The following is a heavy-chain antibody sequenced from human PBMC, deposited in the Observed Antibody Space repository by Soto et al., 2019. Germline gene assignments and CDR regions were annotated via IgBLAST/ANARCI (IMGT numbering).Heavy chain of an antibody. CDR2: INPNSGGT. D-gene: IGHD3-3*01. J-gene: IGHJ5*02. Sequence: GASVKVSCKASGYTFTGYYMHCVRQAPGQGLEWMGWINPNSGGTNYAQKFQGRVTMTRDTSISTAYMELSRLRSGDTAVYYCASSGWSGYHTNNWFDPWGQGTLVTVSS. V-gene: IGHV1-2*02. CDR3: ASSGWSGYHTNNWFDP. CDR1: GYTFTGYY.